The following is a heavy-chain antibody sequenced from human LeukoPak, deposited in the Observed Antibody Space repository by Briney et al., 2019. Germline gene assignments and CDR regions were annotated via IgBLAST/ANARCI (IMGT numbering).Heavy chain of an antibody. J-gene: IGHJ4*02. D-gene: IGHD5-18*01. CDR2: ISFTDGNT. CDR3: AKERIQLWLPVY. Sequence: GGSLRLSCAASGFTFSTYAMTWVRQAPGKGLEWVSSISFTDGNTYYADSVKGRFTISRDNSKNTLYLQMNSLRAEDTAVYYCAKERIQLWLPVYWGQGTLVTVSS. V-gene: IGHV3-23*01. CDR1: GFTFSTYA.